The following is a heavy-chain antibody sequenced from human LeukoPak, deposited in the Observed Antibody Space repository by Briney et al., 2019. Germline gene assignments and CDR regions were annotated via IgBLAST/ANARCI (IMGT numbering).Heavy chain of an antibody. CDR3: ARDYDY. Sequence: SETLSLTCSVSGGSISGYYWSWIRQPAGKGLERIGRIYSSGSTNYNPSLKSRVTMSVDTSKKQFSLKLSSVTAADTALYYCARDYDYWGQGTLVTVSS. V-gene: IGHV4-4*07. CDR1: GGSISGYY. J-gene: IGHJ4*02. CDR2: IYSSGST.